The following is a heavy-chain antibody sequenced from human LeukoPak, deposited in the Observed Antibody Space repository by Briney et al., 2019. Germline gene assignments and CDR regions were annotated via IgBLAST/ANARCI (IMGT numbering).Heavy chain of an antibody. D-gene: IGHD3-10*01. CDR1: GFSFGSYW. CDR2: IKQDGSVE. V-gene: IGHV3-7*01. Sequence: GGSLRLSCAASGFSFGSYWMSWLRQAPGKGLEWVANIKQDGSVEYYVDSVKGRFTISGDNVKNSLCLQMNSLGDEDTAVYYCARDRGGGYFDYWGQGTLVTVSS. J-gene: IGHJ4*02. CDR3: ARDRGGGYFDY.